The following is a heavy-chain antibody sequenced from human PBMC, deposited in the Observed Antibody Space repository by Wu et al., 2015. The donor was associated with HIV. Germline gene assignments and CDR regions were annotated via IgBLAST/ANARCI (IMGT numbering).Heavy chain of an antibody. J-gene: IGHJ5*02. CDR2: VIPILQIP. V-gene: IGHV1-69*12. CDR1: GGAFKKES. D-gene: IGHD2-8*02. CDR3: AIMPGYCTSVDCP. Sequence: QVQLVQSGAEVKKPGSSVMVSCKSSGGAFKKESITWVRRAPGQGLEWMGGVIPILQIPTYAQKFQGRLTITADESTATAYMELSSLTSEDTATYFCAIMPGYCTSVDCPWGQGTLVIVSS.